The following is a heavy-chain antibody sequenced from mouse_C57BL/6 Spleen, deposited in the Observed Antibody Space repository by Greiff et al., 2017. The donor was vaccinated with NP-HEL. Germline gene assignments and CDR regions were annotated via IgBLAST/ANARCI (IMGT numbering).Heavy chain of an antibody. Sequence: EVKLMESGPGMVKPSQSLSLTCTVTGYSITSGYDWHWIRHFPGNTLEWMGYISYSGSTNYNPSLKSRISITHDTSKNHFFLKLNSLTTEDTATYYCARGGYYYGSSWYFDVWGTGTTVTVSS. CDR2: ISYSGST. CDR3: ARGGYYYGSSWYFDV. CDR1: GYSITSGYD. J-gene: IGHJ1*03. V-gene: IGHV3-1*01. D-gene: IGHD1-1*01.